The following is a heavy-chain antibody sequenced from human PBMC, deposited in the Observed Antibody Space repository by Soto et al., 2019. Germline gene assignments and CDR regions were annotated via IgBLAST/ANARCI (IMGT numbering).Heavy chain of an antibody. D-gene: IGHD6-13*01. CDR2: ISAYNGNT. CDR1: GYTFTSYG. V-gene: IGHV1-18*04. J-gene: IGHJ6*02. Sequence: ASVKVSCKASGYTFTSYGISWVRQAPGQGLEWMGWISAYNGNTNYAQKLQGRVTMATDTSTSTAYMELRSLRSDDTAVYYCARDSSSSWYYTRYYYYGMDVWGQGTTVTVSS. CDR3: ARDSSSSWYYTRYYYYGMDV.